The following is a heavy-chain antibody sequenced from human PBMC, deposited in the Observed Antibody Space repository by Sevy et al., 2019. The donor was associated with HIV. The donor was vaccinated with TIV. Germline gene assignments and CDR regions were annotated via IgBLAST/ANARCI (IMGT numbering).Heavy chain of an antibody. Sequence: SETLSLTCTVSGGSISAYYWSWLRQPPGKGLEYIWDIYYTGSTYYNPSLKSRVTISVDTSKNQFSLNLRSVTAVDTAVYYCARAPPVRSGDDSLNWLDPWGQGILVTVSS. CDR3: ARAPPVRSGDDSLNWLDP. D-gene: IGHD5-12*01. CDR2: IYYTGST. J-gene: IGHJ5*02. V-gene: IGHV4-59*12. CDR1: GGSISAYY.